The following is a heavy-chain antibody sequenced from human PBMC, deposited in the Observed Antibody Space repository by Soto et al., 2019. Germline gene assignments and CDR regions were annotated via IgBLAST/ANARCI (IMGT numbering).Heavy chain of an antibody. CDR2: IYYSGST. V-gene: IGHV4-31*03. J-gene: IGHJ4*02. D-gene: IGHD3-22*01. CDR1: GGSISSGGYY. CDR3: ASTYSYDSSGYYFDY. Sequence: SETLSLTCTVSGGSISSGGYYWSWIRQHPGKGLEWIGYIYYSGSTYYNPSLKSRVTISVDTSKNQFSLKLSSVTAADTAVYYCASTYSYDSSGYYFDYWGQGTLVTVSS.